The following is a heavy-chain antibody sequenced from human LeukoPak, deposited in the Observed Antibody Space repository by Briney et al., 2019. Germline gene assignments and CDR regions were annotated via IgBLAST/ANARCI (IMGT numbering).Heavy chain of an antibody. CDR2: ISTSGSNK. Sequence: PGGSLRLSCAASGFTFSSYEMNWVRQAPGKGLEWVSYISTSGSNKYYADSVKGRFTISRDNSKNTLYLQMNSLRAEDTAVYYCAKDEFYYYDSSGYYFLFDYWGQGTLVTVSS. J-gene: IGHJ4*02. V-gene: IGHV3-48*03. CDR3: AKDEFYYYDSSGYYFLFDY. CDR1: GFTFSSYE. D-gene: IGHD3-22*01.